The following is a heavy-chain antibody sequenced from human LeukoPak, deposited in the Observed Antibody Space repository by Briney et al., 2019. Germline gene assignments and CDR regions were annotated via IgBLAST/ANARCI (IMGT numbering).Heavy chain of an antibody. CDR1: GYSFTAYY. CDR2: INPTSGGT. V-gene: IGHV1-2*06. Sequence: ASVKVSCKASGYSFTAYYIHWVRQAPGQGLEWMGRINPTSGGTDYAQNFQGRVTMTRDTSINTAYMELSRLRPDDTAIYYCARDGFPDYWGQGTLVIVSS. D-gene: IGHD2-2*03. CDR3: ARDGFPDY. J-gene: IGHJ4*02.